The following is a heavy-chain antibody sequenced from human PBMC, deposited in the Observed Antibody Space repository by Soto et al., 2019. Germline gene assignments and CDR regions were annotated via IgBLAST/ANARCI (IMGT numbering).Heavy chain of an antibody. J-gene: IGHJ3*02. D-gene: IGHD3-10*01. CDR3: AREPGSGTQGAFDI. CDR1: GGSISSGGYY. V-gene: IGHV4-31*03. Sequence: QVQLQESGPGLVKPSQTLSLTCTVSGGSISSGGYYWSWIRQHPGKGLEWIGYIYYSGSTYYNPSLKTRVTISVDTSKTQFSLKLSSVTAADTAVYYCAREPGSGTQGAFDIWGQGTMVTVSS. CDR2: IYYSGST.